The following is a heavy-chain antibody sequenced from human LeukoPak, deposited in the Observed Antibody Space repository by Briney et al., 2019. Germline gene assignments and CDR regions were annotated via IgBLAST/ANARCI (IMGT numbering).Heavy chain of an antibody. V-gene: IGHV4-59*01. Sequence: SETLSLTCTVSGGSISSYYWSWIRQPPGKGLEWIGYIHYSGGITYYNPSLKSRVTISVDTSKSQFSLKLSSVTAADTAVYCSARDRSSGWQGVFDIWGQGTMVTVSS. D-gene: IGHD6-19*01. J-gene: IGHJ3*02. CDR3: ARDRSSGWQGVFDI. CDR2: IHYSGGIT. CDR1: GGSISSYY.